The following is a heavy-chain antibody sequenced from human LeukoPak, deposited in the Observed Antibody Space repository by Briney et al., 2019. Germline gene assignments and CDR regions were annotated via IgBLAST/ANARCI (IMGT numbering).Heavy chain of an antibody. D-gene: IGHD3-16*02. Sequence: GGSLRLSCAASGFTFNNFWMGWVRQAPGKGLQWVANIKEDGSEKYYVDSVRGRFTISRDNAKKTLYLQMNSLRAEDTAVYSCARALSAYYDSVWGTYRYGPFDYWGQGTLVTVSS. CDR3: ARALSAYYDSVWGTYRYGPFDY. CDR1: GFTFNNFW. J-gene: IGHJ4*02. CDR2: IKEDGSEK. V-gene: IGHV3-7*01.